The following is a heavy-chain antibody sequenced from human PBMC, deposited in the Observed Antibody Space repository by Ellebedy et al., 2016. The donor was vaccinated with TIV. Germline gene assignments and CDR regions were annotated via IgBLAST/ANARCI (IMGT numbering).Heavy chain of an antibody. CDR1: GFIVSTNH. Sequence: GESLKISCTASGFIVSTNHMSWVRQAPGKGLEWVANIKKDGSEKYYVDSVKGRFTISRDNAKNSLYLQMNSLRAEDTAVYYCARGTWTRGSWGQGTLVTVSS. V-gene: IGHV3-7*03. D-gene: IGHD3/OR15-3a*01. J-gene: IGHJ5*02. CDR3: ARGTWTRGS. CDR2: IKKDGSEK.